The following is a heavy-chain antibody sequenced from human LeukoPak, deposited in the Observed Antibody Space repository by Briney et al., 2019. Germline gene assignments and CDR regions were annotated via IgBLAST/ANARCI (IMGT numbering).Heavy chain of an antibody. V-gene: IGHV3-21*01. CDR1: GFTFSSYS. Sequence: PGGSLRLSCAASGFTFSSYSMNWVRQAPGKGLEWVSSISSSSSYIYYADSVKGRFTISRDNAENSLYLQMNSLRADDTAVYYCARGAVTLSWYWGQGTLVTVSS. CDR2: ISSSSSYI. J-gene: IGHJ4*02. D-gene: IGHD4-17*01. CDR3: ARGAVTLSWY.